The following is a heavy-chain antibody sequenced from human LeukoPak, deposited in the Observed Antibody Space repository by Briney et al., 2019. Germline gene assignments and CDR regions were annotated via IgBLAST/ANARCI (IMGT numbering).Heavy chain of an antibody. V-gene: IGHV3-23*01. CDR3: AKDRHKTRSYSDFDY. CDR1: GFTFSNHA. Sequence: PGGSLRLSCAASGFTFSNHAMSWVRQAPGKGLEWVSALSDGGGSTYYADSVKGRFTISRDNPKNTLYLQMNSLRAEDTAVYYCAKDRHKTRSYSDFDYWGQGTLFTVSS. J-gene: IGHJ4*02. CDR2: LSDGGGST. D-gene: IGHD1-26*01.